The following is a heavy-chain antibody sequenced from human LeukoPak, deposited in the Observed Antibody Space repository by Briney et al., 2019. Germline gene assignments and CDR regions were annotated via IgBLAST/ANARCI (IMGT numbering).Heavy chain of an antibody. D-gene: IGHD6-13*01. CDR2: ISYDGRNK. Sequence: GGSLRLSCAASGFTFSTYALHWVRQAPGKGLEWVAVISYDGRNKYYAGSVKGRFTISRDNSKNTLYLQVNSLRAEDTAVYYCARDEVAIAAAGTNFDYWGQGTLVTVSS. CDR1: GFTFSTYA. V-gene: IGHV3-30*04. CDR3: ARDEVAIAAAGTNFDY. J-gene: IGHJ4*02.